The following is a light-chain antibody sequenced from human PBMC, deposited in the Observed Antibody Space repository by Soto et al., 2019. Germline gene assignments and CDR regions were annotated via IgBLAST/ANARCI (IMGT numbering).Light chain of an antibody. V-gene: IGLV2-8*01. CDR3: SSFAGSNTYVL. CDR1: SSDVGGYNY. Sequence: QSALTQPPSASGSLGQSVTISCTGTSSDVGGYNYVSWYQQHPGKAPKLMIYEVSKRPSGVPDRLSGSKSGTTASLTVSGLQAEDEAEYYCSSFAGSNTYVLFGGGTKLTVL. J-gene: IGLJ3*02. CDR2: EVS.